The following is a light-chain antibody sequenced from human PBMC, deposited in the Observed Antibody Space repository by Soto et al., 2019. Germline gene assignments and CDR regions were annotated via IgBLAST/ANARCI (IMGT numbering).Light chain of an antibody. Sequence: EMVMTQSPATRSVSPGERVTLSCRASESVHRNLAWYQQKPGQGPSLLIYYASTRATGVPARFTGSGSGTEFTLTISSLQSEDFGVYHCQHYSNWPPTFGPGTKVEIK. V-gene: IGKV3-15*01. CDR3: QHYSNWPPT. CDR1: ESVHRN. J-gene: IGKJ3*01. CDR2: YAS.